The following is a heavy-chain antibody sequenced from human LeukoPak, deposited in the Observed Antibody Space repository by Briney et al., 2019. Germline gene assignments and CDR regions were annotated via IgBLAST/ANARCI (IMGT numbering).Heavy chain of an antibody. CDR1: GFTVSSNY. V-gene: IGHV3-53*01. CDR3: ARSYRGVTDY. J-gene: IGHJ4*02. CDR2: IYSGGST. Sequence: GGSLRPSCAASGFTVSSNYMSWVRQAPGKGLEWVSVIYSGGSTYYADSVKGRFTISRDNSKNTLYLQMNSLRAEDTAVYYCARSYRGVTDYWGQGTLVTVSS. D-gene: IGHD2-21*02.